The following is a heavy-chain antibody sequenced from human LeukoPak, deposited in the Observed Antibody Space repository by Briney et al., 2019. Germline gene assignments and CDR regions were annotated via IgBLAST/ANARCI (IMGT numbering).Heavy chain of an antibody. D-gene: IGHD5-24*01. CDR3: ASEPVEMATTPSY. V-gene: IGHV1-46*01. J-gene: IGHJ4*02. Sequence: ASVKVSCKASGYTFTSYYMHWVRQAPGQGLEWMGIINPSGGSTSYAQKFQSRVTMTRDTSTSTVYMELSSLRSEDTAVYYCASEPVEMATTPSYWGQGTLVTVSS. CDR1: GYTFTSYY. CDR2: INPSGGST.